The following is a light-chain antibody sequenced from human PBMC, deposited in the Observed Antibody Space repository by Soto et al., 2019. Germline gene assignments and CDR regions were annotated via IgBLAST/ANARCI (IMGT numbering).Light chain of an antibody. CDR3: QSYDTTLSDLV. V-gene: IGLV1-40*01. J-gene: IGLJ2*01. CDR2: GNN. CDR1: TSNIGAGFD. Sequence: QSVLTQPPSVSGALGQRVTISCTGSTSNIGAGFDVHWYQQFPGTAPKLLIFGNNNRPSGVPDRFSGSKSGTSASLAITGLQAEDESNYYCQSYDTTLSDLVFGGGTKVTVL.